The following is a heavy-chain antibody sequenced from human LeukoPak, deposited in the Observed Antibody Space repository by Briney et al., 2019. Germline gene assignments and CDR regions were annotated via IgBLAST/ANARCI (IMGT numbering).Heavy chain of an antibody. V-gene: IGHV3-20*04. CDR1: GFTFDDYG. J-gene: IGHJ4*02. CDR2: INWNGDST. D-gene: IGHD7-27*01. CDR3: ARGPLTGSMLGDFDY. Sequence: TGGSLRLSCAASGFTFDDYGMSWVRQALGKELEWVSGINWNGDSTDYADSAKGRFTISRDNARNSLYVQMNSLRAEDTALYYCARGPLTGSMLGDFDYWGQGTLVTVSS.